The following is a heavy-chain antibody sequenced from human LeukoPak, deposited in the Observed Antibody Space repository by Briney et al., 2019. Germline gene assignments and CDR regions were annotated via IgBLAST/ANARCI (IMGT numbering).Heavy chain of an antibody. CDR2: ISSDGGGT. CDR1: GFTFSSYA. V-gene: IGHV3-64*01. J-gene: IGHJ4*02. Sequence: GGSLRLSCAASGFTFSSYAMHWVRQAPGKGLEYVSAISSDGGGTYYANSVKGRFTIFRDNSKNTLYLQMGSLRDEDMAVYYCARSGYCSGGSCYVDYWGQGALVTVSS. CDR3: ARSGYCSGGSCYVDY. D-gene: IGHD2-15*01.